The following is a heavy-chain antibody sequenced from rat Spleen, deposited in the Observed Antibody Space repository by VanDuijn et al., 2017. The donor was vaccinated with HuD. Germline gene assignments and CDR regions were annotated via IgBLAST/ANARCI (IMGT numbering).Heavy chain of an antibody. CDR1: EFTFSNYY. V-gene: IGHV5-29*01. CDR3: AKKGTYYGYLYVMDA. J-gene: IGHJ4*01. Sequence: EVQLVESGGDLVQPGRSLKLSCAASEFTFSNYYMAWVRQAPTKGLEWVATISYDGSSTYYRDSVKGRFTISRDNAKSTLYLQMDSLRSEDTATYYCAKKGTYYGYLYVMDAWGQGASVTVSS. CDR2: ISYDGSST. D-gene: IGHD1-9*01.